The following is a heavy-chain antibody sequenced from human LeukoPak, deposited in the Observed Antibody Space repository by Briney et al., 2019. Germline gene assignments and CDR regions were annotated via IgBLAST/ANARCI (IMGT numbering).Heavy chain of an antibody. CDR2: IWYDGSNK. CDR1: GFTFSSYG. V-gene: IGHV3-33*01. Sequence: GRSLRLSSAASGFTFSSYGMHWVRQAPGKGLEWVAVIWYDGSNKYYADSVKGRFTISRDNSKNTLYLQMNSLRAEDTAVYYCARDRYPPAVAGDYWGQGTLVTVSS. J-gene: IGHJ4*02. D-gene: IGHD6-19*01. CDR3: ARDRYPPAVAGDY.